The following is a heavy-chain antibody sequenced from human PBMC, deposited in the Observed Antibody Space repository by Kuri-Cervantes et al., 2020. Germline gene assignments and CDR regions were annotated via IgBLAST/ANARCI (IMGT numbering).Heavy chain of an antibody. V-gene: IGHV1-2*02. CDR3: ARGYYGSGSYSIFYYYGMDV. Sequence: ASVKVSCKASGYTFTSYGISWVRQAPGQGLEWMGWINPNSGGTNYAQKFQGRVTMTRDTSISTAYMELSRLRSDDTAVYYCARGYYGSGSYSIFYYYGMDVWGQGTTVTVSS. D-gene: IGHD3-10*01. CDR1: GYTFTSYG. J-gene: IGHJ6*02. CDR2: INPNSGGT.